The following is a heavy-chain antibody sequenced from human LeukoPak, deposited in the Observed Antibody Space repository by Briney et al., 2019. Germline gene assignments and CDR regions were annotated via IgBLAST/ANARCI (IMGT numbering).Heavy chain of an antibody. CDR3: AKDGDAYTEFYYYYMDV. Sequence: GGSLRLSYAASGFTFSDYGLHWVRQAPGKGLEWVALIWHDGSNKYYADSVMGRFTISRDNSKNTLYLQMNSLRAEDTAMYYCAKDGDAYTEFYYYYMDVWGKGTTVTISS. CDR1: GFTFSDYG. J-gene: IGHJ6*03. CDR2: IWHDGSNK. D-gene: IGHD5-24*01. V-gene: IGHV3-33*06.